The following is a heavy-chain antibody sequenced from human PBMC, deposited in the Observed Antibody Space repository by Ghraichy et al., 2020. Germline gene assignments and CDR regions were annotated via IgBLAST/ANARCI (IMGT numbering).Heavy chain of an antibody. D-gene: IGHD3-10*01. Sequence: LSLTCAASGFTFSSYGMHWVRQAPGKGLEWVAVISYDGSNKYYADSVKGRFTISRDNSKNTLYLQMNSLRAEDTAVYYCAKDEKAYYYGSGSYPDWGQGTLVTVSS. CDR2: ISYDGSNK. V-gene: IGHV3-30*18. J-gene: IGHJ4*02. CDR1: GFTFSSYG. CDR3: AKDEKAYYYGSGSYPD.